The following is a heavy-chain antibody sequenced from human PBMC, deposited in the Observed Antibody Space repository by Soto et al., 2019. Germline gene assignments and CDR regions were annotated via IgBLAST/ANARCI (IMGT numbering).Heavy chain of an antibody. Sequence: QAPGQRLEWMGCINAGNGNTKYSQKFQGRVTFTSDTSATTSYMDLSSLRSEDTAGFYCARGAMVRGVDNWGQGTLVTVSS. CDR3: ARGAMVRGVDN. V-gene: IGHV1-3*01. D-gene: IGHD3-10*01. CDR2: INAGNGNT. J-gene: IGHJ4*02.